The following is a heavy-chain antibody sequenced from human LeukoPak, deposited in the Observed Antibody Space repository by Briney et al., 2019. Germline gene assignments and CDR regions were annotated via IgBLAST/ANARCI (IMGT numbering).Heavy chain of an antibody. CDR3: AKVPPSITAAGNWLGP. J-gene: IGHJ5*02. CDR1: GYTFTGYY. D-gene: IGHD6-13*01. V-gene: IGHV1-2*06. Sequence: ATVKVSCKASGYTFTGYYIHWVRQAPGQGLEWMGRINPNTGGTDYAQKFQGRVTMTRDTSITTAYMELSRLTSDDTAIYYCAKVPPSITAAGNWLGPWGQGALVTVSS. CDR2: INPNTGGT.